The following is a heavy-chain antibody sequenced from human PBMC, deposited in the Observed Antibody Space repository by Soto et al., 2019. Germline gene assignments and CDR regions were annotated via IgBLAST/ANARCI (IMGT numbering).Heavy chain of an antibody. V-gene: IGHV3-33*01. CDR2: IWYDGSNK. Sequence: PGGSLRLSCAASGFTFSSYGMHWVRQAPGKGLEWVAVIWYDGSNKYYADSVKGRFTISRDNSKNTLYLQMNSLRAEDTAVYYCARVDYYDSSGYVFPYYGMDVWGQGTKVTVSS. CDR3: ARVDYYDSSGYVFPYYGMDV. CDR1: GFTFSSYG. J-gene: IGHJ6*02. D-gene: IGHD3-22*01.